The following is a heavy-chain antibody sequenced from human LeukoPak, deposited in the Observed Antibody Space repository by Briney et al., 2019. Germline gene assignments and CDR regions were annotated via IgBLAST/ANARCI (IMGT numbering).Heavy chain of an antibody. CDR1: GFTFKSYG. D-gene: IGHD6-19*01. J-gene: IGHJ4*02. CDR2: IWFDGNNK. CDR3: VKDLGHSSGWYPLGY. V-gene: IGHV3-33*06. Sequence: GGSLRLSCAASGFTFKSYGMHWVRQAPGKGLEWVAVIWFDGNNKYYADSVKGRFTISRDNSRNTLYLQMNSLRAEDTAVYFCVKDLGHSSGWYPLGYWGQGTLVTVSS.